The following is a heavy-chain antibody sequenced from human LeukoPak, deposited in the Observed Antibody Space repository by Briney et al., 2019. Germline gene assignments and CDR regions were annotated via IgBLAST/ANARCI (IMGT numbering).Heavy chain of an antibody. CDR1: GFTLSSNA. J-gene: IGHJ4*02. Sequence: PGGSLRLSCAASGFTLSSNAMNWVRQAPGKGLVWVSGINNDGTATYYADSVKGRFTISRDNAKNTVYLQMNGLRAEDTTVYYCATVSEYWGQGTLVTVSS. CDR3: ATVSEY. V-gene: IGHV3-74*01. CDR2: INNDGTAT.